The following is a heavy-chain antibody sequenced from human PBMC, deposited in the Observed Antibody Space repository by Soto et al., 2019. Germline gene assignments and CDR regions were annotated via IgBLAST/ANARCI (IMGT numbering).Heavy chain of an antibody. CDR1: GFTFSSHS. CDR3: ARESYFRRDFDY. D-gene: IGHD1-26*01. V-gene: IGHV3-48*04. CDR2: IASGSTTI. Sequence: EVQLVESGGILVQPGGSLRLSCAASGFTFSSHSMNWVRQAPGKGLEWIAYIASGSTTIYYADSVKGRFTISRDNAKNSLYLQMSSLRAEDTAVYYCARESYFRRDFDYWGQGTLVTVSS. J-gene: IGHJ4*02.